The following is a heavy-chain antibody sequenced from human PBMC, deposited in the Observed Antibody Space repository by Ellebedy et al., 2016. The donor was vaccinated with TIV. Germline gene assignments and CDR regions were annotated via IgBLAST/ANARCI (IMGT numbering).Heavy chain of an antibody. CDR1: GFTFSSYS. CDR2: ISSSGSYI. V-gene: IGHV3-21*01. Sequence: GESLKISXAASGFTFSSYSMNWVRQAPGKGLEWVSSISSSGSYIYYADSVKGRFTISRDNAKNSLYLQMNSLRAEDTAVYYCASRRNAFDIWGQGTMVTVSS. J-gene: IGHJ3*02. CDR3: ASRRNAFDI.